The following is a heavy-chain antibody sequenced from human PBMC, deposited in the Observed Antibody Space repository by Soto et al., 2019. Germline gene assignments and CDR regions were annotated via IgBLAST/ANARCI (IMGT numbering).Heavy chain of an antibody. CDR3: ARDRVIAVAGYNWFDP. V-gene: IGHV3-48*03. CDR2: ISSSGSTI. CDR1: GFTFSSYE. Sequence: PGGSLRLSCAASGFTFSSYEMNWVRQAPGKGLEWVSYISSSGSTIYYADSVKGRFTISRDNAKNSLYLQMNSLRAEDTAVYYCARDRVIAVAGYNWFDPWGQGTLVTVS. J-gene: IGHJ5*02. D-gene: IGHD6-19*01.